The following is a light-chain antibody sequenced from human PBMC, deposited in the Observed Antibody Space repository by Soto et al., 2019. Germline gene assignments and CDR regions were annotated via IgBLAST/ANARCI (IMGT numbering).Light chain of an antibody. Sequence: EIVLTQSPGTLSLSPGERATLSCRASQSVSSSYLAWYQQKPGQAPRLLIYGASSRATGIPDRFSGSGSGTAFALTIRRLEPEDFAVYYCQQYGSSRNTFGQGTKLEIK. J-gene: IGKJ2*01. V-gene: IGKV3-20*01. CDR2: GAS. CDR3: QQYGSSRNT. CDR1: QSVSSSY.